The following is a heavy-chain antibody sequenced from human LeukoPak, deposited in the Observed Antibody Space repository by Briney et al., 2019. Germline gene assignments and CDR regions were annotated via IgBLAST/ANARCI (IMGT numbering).Heavy chain of an antibody. D-gene: IGHD2-2*01. CDR1: GFTFSSYS. Sequence: PGGSLRLSCAASGFTFSSYSMNWVRQAPGKGLEWVSSISSSSSYIYYADSVKRRFTISRDNAKNSLYLQMNSLRADDTAVYYCARRYCSSTSCYLLMGAFDIWGQGTMVTVSS. CDR3: ARRYCSSTSCYLLMGAFDI. V-gene: IGHV3-21*01. CDR2: ISSSSSYI. J-gene: IGHJ3*02.